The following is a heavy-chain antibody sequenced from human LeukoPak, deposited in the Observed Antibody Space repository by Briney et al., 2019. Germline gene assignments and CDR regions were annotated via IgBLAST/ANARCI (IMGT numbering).Heavy chain of an antibody. D-gene: IGHD5-18*01. CDR1: GGSFSGYY. CDR3: ASDTAIGFDP. V-gene: IGHV4-34*01. CDR2: INHSGST. J-gene: IGHJ5*02. Sequence: SETLSLTCAVYGGSFSGYYWSWIRQPPGKGLEWIGEINHSGSTNYNPSLKSRVTISVDTSKNQFSLKLSSVTAADTAVYYCASDTAIGFDPWGQGTLVTVSS.